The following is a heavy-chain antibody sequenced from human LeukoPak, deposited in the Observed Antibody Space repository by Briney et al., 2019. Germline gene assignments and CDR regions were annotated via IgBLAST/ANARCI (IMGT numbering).Heavy chain of an antibody. CDR1: GFTFDGYT. J-gene: IGHJ4*02. D-gene: IGHD5-12*01. V-gene: IGHV3-43*01. Sequence: GGSLRLSCAASGFTFDGYTMHWVRQAPGKGLEWVSLITWNAGITYYADSVKGRFTISRDNSKNSLYLQMNSLTTEDTALYYCAKAYTAYDYYFDYWGQGTLVTVSS. CDR3: AKAYTAYDYYFDY. CDR2: ITWNAGIT.